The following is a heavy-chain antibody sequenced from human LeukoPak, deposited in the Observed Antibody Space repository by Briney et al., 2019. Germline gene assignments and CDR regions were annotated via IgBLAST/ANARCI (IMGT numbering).Heavy chain of an antibody. CDR3: AKHLNIRDDYIWGSYRPFDY. CDR1: GGSVTYTNYY. D-gene: IGHD3-16*02. J-gene: IGHJ4*02. CDR2: IYYNGKT. Sequence: PSETLSLTCTVSGGSVTYTNYYWGWIRQPPGKGLQWIGVIYYNGKTYYNPSLKSRVTVAVDTSKNQFSLKLSSVTAADTAVYYCAKHLNIRDDYIWGSYRPFDYWGLGTLVTVSS. V-gene: IGHV4-39*01.